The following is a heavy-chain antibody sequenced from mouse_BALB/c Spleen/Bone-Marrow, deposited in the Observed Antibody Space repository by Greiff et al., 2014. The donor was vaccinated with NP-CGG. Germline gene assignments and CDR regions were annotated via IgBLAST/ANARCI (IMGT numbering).Heavy chain of an antibody. CDR2: INTGGGGT. V-gene: IGHV5-12-2*01. Sequence: EVLLEESGGGLVEPGGSVKLSCAASGFTFIAYTMYWVRQTQEKRLEWVGYINTGGGGTYYPYTVKGRFTISRDNAKNTLYLQMSSLKSEDTTIYYCARHGEERPVLAMDYWGQGTSVTVSS. J-gene: IGHJ4*01. CDR1: GFTFIAYT. D-gene: IGHD2-14*01. CDR3: ARHGEERPVLAMDY.